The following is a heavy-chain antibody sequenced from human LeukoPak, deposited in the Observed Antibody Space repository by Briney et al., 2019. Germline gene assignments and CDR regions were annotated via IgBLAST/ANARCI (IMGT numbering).Heavy chain of an antibody. CDR3: AREGYYYDSSGYLRLGYYFDY. CDR2: ISFDATNK. J-gene: IGHJ4*02. Sequence: GGSLRLSCAASGFTFSSYGMHWVRQAPGKGLEWVAVISFDATNKYYADSVKGRFTISRDNSKNTLYLQMNSLRAEDTAVYYCAREGYYYDSSGYLRLGYYFDYWGQGTLVTVSS. D-gene: IGHD3-22*01. CDR1: GFTFSSYG. V-gene: IGHV3-30*03.